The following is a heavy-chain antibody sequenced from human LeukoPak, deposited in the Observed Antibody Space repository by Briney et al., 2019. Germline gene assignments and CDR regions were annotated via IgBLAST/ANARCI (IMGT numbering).Heavy chain of an antibody. D-gene: IGHD5-18*01. V-gene: IGHV3-48*03. J-gene: IGHJ1*01. CDR1: GFTFSSRE. CDR3: ARAGYSMDTEYFQH. CDR2: ISSSGSTI. Sequence: PGGSLRLSCAASGFTFSSREMNWVRQAPGKGLQWVSYISSSGSTIYYADSVKGRFTISRDNAKSSLYLQMNSLRAEDTAVYYCARAGYSMDTEYFQHWGQGTLVTVSS.